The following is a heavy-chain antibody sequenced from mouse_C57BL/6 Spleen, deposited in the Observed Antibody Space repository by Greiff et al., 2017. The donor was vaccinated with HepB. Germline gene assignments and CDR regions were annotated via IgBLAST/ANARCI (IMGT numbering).Heavy chain of an antibody. D-gene: IGHD1-1*01. CDR2: INPNNGGT. CDR3: ARSGLLAWFAY. Sequence: LVEPGASVKIPCKASGYTFTDYNMDWVKQSHGKSLEWIGDINPNNGGTIYNQKFKGKATLTVDKSSSTAYMELRSLTSEDTAVYYCARSGLLAWFAYWGQGTLVTVSA. CDR1: GYTFTDYN. J-gene: IGHJ3*01. V-gene: IGHV1-18*01.